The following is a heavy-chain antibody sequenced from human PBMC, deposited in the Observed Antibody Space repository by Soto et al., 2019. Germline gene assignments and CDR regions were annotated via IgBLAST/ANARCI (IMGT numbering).Heavy chain of an antibody. J-gene: IGHJ4*02. CDR2: ISAYNGNT. D-gene: IGHD3-10*02. Sequence: GASVKVACKASGYTFTSYGISWVRQAPGQGLEWMGWISAYNGNTNYAQKLQGRVTMTTDTSTSTAYMELRSLRCDDTAVYYCTRVPFSLFGEFINPPAPPTRWAQEPRVT. CDR3: TRVPFSLFGEFINPPAPPTR. CDR1: GYTFTSYG. V-gene: IGHV1-18*01.